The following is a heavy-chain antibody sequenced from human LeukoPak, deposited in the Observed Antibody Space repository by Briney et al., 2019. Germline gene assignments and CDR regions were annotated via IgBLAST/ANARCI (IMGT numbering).Heavy chain of an antibody. D-gene: IGHD7-27*01. V-gene: IGHV4-39*01. J-gene: IGHJ6*03. CDR3: AAGDDYYYYYIDV. CDR2: IYYSGST. Sequence: PSEPLSLPCTVSGGSISSSSYYWVWIRQPPGKGLEWFGSIYYSGSTYYNPSLKSRVTISVDTSKNQFSLRLSSVTAADTAVYYCAAGDDYYYYYIDVWGKGTTVTVSS. CDR1: GGSISSSSYY.